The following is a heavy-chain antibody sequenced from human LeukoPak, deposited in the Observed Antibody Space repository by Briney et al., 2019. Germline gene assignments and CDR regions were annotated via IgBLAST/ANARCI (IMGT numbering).Heavy chain of an antibody. CDR1: GGSLSFDY. V-gene: IGHV4-59*12. CDR2: IYYSGST. Sequence: SETLSLTCTVSGGSLSFDYWSWIRQPPGKGLEWMGYIYYSGSTNLNPTLKSRVTISVDTSKNQFSLQLNSVTPGDTAVYYCARDPEGTTDFDYWGQGTLVTVSS. D-gene: IGHD1-7*01. CDR3: ARDPEGTTDFDY. J-gene: IGHJ4*02.